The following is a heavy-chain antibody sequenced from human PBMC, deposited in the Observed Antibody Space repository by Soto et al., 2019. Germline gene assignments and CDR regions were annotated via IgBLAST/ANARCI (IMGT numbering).Heavy chain of an antibody. Sequence: VQLVESGGGVVQPGRSLRLSCAASGFTFRDYAMHWVRQAPGKGLEWVAVVSHDGRNTHYADSVKGRFTISRDSSKNSVSLEMTSLRVEDTAVYYCAKGGRQWLVTSDFNYWGQGALVTVSS. CDR2: VSHDGRNT. V-gene: IGHV3-30*18. CDR1: GFTFRDYA. CDR3: AKGGRQWLVTSDFNY. J-gene: IGHJ4*02. D-gene: IGHD6-19*01.